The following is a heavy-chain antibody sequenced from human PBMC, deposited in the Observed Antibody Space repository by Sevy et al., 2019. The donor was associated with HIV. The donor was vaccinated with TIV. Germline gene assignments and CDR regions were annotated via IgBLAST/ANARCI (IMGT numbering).Heavy chain of an antibody. CDR2: ISSNGLST. CDR1: GFRFDYYA. J-gene: IGHJ4*02. V-gene: IGHV3-23*01. Sequence: GGSLRLSCAVSGFRFDYYAMTWVRQAPGKGLEWVSTISSNGLSTYYTDSVKGRFTIFRDIFKNTLYLQMNSLRVEDTAVYFCAKDVPRDFWSAYSPGYFDYWGQGSLVTVSS. D-gene: IGHD3-3*01. CDR3: AKDVPRDFWSAYSPGYFDY.